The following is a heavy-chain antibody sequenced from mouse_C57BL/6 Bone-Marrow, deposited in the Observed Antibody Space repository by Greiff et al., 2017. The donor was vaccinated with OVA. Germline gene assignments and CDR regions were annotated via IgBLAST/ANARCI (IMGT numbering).Heavy chain of an antibody. CDR3: ARGRLGRGWYFDV. CDR1: GFTFSDYG. Sequence: EVKLVESGGGLVQPGGSLKLSCAASGFTFSDYGMAWVRQAPRKGPEWVAFISNLAYSIYYADTVTGRFTISRENAKNTLYLEMSSLRSEDTAMYYCARGRLGRGWYFDVWGTGTTVTVSS. D-gene: IGHD4-1*01. V-gene: IGHV5-15*04. CDR2: ISNLAYSI. J-gene: IGHJ1*03.